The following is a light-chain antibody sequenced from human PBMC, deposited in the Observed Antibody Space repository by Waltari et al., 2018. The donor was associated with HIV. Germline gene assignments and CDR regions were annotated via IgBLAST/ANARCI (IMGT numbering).Light chain of an antibody. J-gene: IGLJ2*01. CDR1: VLPKTD. V-gene: IGLV3-10*01. Sequence: SYELTHPPSVSVSPGQTARITCSGDVLPKTDASWYQPKSGQAPLLVIYEDSKRPSGIPERFSGSTSPSMATWTISGAQVEDEAVYFCYSTDGTGHERGLFGGGTKLTVL. CDR2: EDS. CDR3: YSTDGTGHERGL.